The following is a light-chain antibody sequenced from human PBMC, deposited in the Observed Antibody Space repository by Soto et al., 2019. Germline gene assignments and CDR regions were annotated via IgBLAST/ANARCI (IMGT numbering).Light chain of an antibody. CDR3: QQYGSSPWT. J-gene: IGKJ1*01. CDR2: GAS. V-gene: IGKV3-20*01. CDR1: QNVKNNY. Sequence: EIVLTQSPGTLSLSPGERATLSCRASQNVKNNYLAWYQQKPGQAPRLLIYGASSRATGIPDRFSGSGSGTDVTLTISRLEPEDFALFYCQQYGSSPWTFGQGTKVEIK.